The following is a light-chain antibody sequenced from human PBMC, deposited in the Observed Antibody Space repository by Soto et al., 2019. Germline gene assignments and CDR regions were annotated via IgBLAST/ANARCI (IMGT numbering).Light chain of an antibody. J-gene: IGLJ3*02. CDR3: AAWDDSLSGPV. CDR1: SSNIGSNY. CDR2: RNN. V-gene: IGLV1-47*01. Sequence: QAVVTQPPSASGTPGQRVTISCSGSSSNIGSNYVYWYQQPPGTAPKLLIYRNNQRPSGVPARCSGSKSGTSASLAISWRRSEEEAAYYCAAWDDSLSGPVFGGGTKLTVL.